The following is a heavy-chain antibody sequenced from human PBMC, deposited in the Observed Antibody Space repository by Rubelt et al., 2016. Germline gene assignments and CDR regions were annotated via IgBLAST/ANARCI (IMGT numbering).Heavy chain of an antibody. D-gene: IGHD3-10*01. CDR2: ISAYNGNT. Sequence: QVQLVQSGAEVKKPGASVKVSCKASGYTFTSYGISWVRQAPGQGLEWMGWISAYNGNTNYAQKVNGGVTMTTDPSSGPAYMVLRSLRSDDSAVYYCARVGFYYDSGSYVDWGQGTLVTVSS. CDR1: GYTFTSYG. V-gene: IGHV1-18*01. J-gene: IGHJ4*02. CDR3: ARVGFYYDSGSYVD.